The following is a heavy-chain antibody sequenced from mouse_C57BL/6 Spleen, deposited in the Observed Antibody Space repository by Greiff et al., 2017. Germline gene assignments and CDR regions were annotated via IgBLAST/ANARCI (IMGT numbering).Heavy chain of an antibody. CDR2: IWSGGST. J-gene: IGHJ4*01. V-gene: IGHV2-2*01. CDR1: GFSLTSYG. Sequence: VMLVESGPGLVQPSQSLSITCTVSGFSLTSYGVHWVRQSPGKGLEWLGVIWSGGSTDYNAAFISRLSISKDNSKSQVFFKMNSLQADDTAIYYCARYGNYDAMDYWGQGTSVTVSS. CDR3: ARYGNYDAMDY. D-gene: IGHD2-1*01.